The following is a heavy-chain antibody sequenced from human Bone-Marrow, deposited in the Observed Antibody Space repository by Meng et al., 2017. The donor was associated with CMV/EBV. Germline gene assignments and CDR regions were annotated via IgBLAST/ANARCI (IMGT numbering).Heavy chain of an antibody. CDR3: ARDLLHYYDSSGYFYYYGMDV. D-gene: IGHD3-22*01. J-gene: IGHJ6*02. CDR1: GYTFTGYY. V-gene: IGHV1-18*04. Sequence: ASVKVSCKASGYTFTGYYMHWVRQAPGQGLEWMGWISAYNGNTNYAQKLQGRVTMTTDTSTSTAYMELRSLRSDDTAVYYCARDLLHYYDSSGYFYYYGMDVWGQGTTVTVSS. CDR2: ISAYNGNT.